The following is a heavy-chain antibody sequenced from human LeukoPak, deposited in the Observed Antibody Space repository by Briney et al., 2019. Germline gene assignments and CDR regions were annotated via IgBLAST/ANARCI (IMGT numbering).Heavy chain of an antibody. V-gene: IGHV3-21*01. J-gene: IGHJ4*02. D-gene: IGHD6-13*01. Sequence: GGSLRLSCAASGFTFSSYSMNWVRQAPGKGLEWVSSISSSSSYIYYADSVKGRFTISRDNAKNSLYLQMNSLRAEDTAVYYCARDFPPDSTLGFYSDYWGQGTLVTVSS. CDR2: ISSSSSYI. CDR1: GFTFSSYS. CDR3: ARDFPPDSTLGFYSDY.